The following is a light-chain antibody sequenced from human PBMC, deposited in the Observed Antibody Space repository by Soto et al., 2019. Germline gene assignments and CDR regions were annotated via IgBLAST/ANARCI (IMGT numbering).Light chain of an antibody. CDR2: AAS. Sequence: EIVLTQSPGTLSLSPGERDTISCRASQSVSSNYLAWYQQKPGQAPRLLIHAASNRASGIPDRFGGSGSGTDFTLTVSRLEPEDFAVYYCQQYGSAPWTFGQGPKVEI. V-gene: IGKV3-20*01. CDR1: QSVSSNY. J-gene: IGKJ1*01. CDR3: QQYGSAPWT.